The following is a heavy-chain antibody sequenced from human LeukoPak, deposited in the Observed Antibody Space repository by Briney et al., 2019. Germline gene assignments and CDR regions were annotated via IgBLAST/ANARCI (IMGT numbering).Heavy chain of an antibody. CDR1: GFTVSSNY. V-gene: IGHV3-53*05. D-gene: IGHD4/OR15-4a*01. CDR3: AKDLTL. Sequence: GGSLRLSCAASGFTVSSNYMSWVRQAPGKGLEWVSVIYSGGSTYYADSVKGRFTISRDNSRNTLFLQMYSLRAEDTAVYFCAKDLTLWGQGTVVTVSS. CDR2: IYSGGST. J-gene: IGHJ3*01.